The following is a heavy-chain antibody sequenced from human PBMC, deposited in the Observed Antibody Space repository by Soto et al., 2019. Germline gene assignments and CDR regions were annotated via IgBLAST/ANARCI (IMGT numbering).Heavy chain of an antibody. CDR1: GYTFTSYG. Sequence: QVQLVQSGAEVKKPGASVKVSCKASGYTFTSYGIIWVRQAPGQGLEWMGWISAYNGNTNYAQKLQGRVTMTTDTSTSTAYMELRSLRSDDTAVYYCARDWEYCGGDCYRPEHFAYWGQGTLVTVSS. CDR3: ARDWEYCGGDCYRPEHFAY. D-gene: IGHD2-21*02. V-gene: IGHV1-18*04. J-gene: IGHJ4*02. CDR2: ISAYNGNT.